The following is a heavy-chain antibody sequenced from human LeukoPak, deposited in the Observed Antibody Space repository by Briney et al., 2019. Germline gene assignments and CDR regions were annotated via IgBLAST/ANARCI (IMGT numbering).Heavy chain of an antibody. V-gene: IGHV1-46*01. D-gene: IGHD6-19*01. CDR3: ATSRSGWANFDY. J-gene: IGHJ4*02. CDR1: GYTFTSYY. Sequence: ASVKVSCKASGYTFTSYYMHWVRQAPGQGLEWMGIINPSGGSTSYAQKFQGRVTMTRDTSTSTVYMELSSLRSEDTAVCYCATSRSGWANFDYWGQGTLVTVSS. CDR2: INPSGGST.